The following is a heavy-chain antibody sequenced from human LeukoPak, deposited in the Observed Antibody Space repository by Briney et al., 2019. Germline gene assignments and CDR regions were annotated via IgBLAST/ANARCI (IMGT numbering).Heavy chain of an antibody. Sequence: PGGSLRLSCAASGFTFSKYWMLWVRQAPGKGLERVSRINTDGTVTTYADSVMGRFTVSRDNADNTMFLQMNSVRDEDTAVYYCATKQWLAPPPDSWGQGTPVTVSS. CDR1: GFTFSKYW. V-gene: IGHV3-74*01. J-gene: IGHJ4*02. CDR3: ATKQWLAPPPDS. CDR2: INTDGTVT. D-gene: IGHD6-19*01.